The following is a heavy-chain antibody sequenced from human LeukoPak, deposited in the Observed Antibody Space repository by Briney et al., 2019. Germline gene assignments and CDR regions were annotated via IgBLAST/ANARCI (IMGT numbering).Heavy chain of an antibody. CDR1: GYTFTGYY. CDR3: ARSGLIPYYYYMDV. D-gene: IGHD3-16*01. CDR2: INPNSGGT. J-gene: IGHJ6*03. Sequence: ASVKVSCKASGYTFTGYYMHWVRQAPGQGLEWMGWINPNSGGTNYAQKFQGRVTMTRDTSISTAYMELSRLRSDDTAVYYCARSGLIPYYYYMDVWGKGPTVTVSS. V-gene: IGHV1-2*02.